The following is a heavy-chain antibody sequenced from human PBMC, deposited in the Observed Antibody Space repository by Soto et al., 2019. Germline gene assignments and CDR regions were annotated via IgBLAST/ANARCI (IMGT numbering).Heavy chain of an antibody. CDR2: INHSGST. Sequence: KPSETLSLTCAVYGGSFSGYYWSWIRQPPGKGLEWIGEINHSGSTNYNPSLKSRVTISVDTSKNQFSLKLSSVTAADTAVYYCARAPGKRTRDYWYFDLWGRGTLVTVSS. CDR1: GGSFSGYY. CDR3: ARAPGKRTRDYWYFDL. V-gene: IGHV4-34*01. J-gene: IGHJ2*01.